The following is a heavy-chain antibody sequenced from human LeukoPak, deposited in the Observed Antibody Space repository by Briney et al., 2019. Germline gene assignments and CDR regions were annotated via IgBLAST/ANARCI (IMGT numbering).Heavy chain of an antibody. CDR2: IFYSGST. D-gene: IGHD1-1*01. J-gene: IGHJ4*02. V-gene: IGHV4-39*01. CDR1: GGSISAGTYH. Sequence: PSETLSLTCTVSGGSISAGTYHWGWIRQPPGKGLEWIGNIFYSGSTYYNPSLKSRVTISLDSSKNQFSLKLTSVTAADTAVYYCAAEEHDYWGQGILVTVSS. CDR3: AAEEHDY.